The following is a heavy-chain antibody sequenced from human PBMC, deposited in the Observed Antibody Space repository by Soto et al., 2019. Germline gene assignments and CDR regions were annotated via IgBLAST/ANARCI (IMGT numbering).Heavy chain of an antibody. V-gene: IGHV1-69*08. D-gene: IGHD2-15*01. CDR2: IIPILGIA. CDR1: GGTFSSYT. J-gene: IGHJ5*02. CDR3: ARDCSGGSCYSGNWFDP. Sequence: QVQLVQSGAEVKKPGSSVKVSCKASGGTFSSYTISWVRQAPGQGLEWMGRIIPILGIANYAQKFQGRVTITGDKSTSTAYRELSSLRSEDTAVYYCARDCSGGSCYSGNWFDPWGQGTLVTVSS.